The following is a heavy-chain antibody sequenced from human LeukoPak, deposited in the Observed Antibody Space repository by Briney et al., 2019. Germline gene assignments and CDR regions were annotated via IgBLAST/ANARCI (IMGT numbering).Heavy chain of an antibody. J-gene: IGHJ5*02. CDR2: IYYSGST. D-gene: IGHD2-15*01. V-gene: IGHV4-59*01. Sequence: SETLSLTCSVSGGSIGSYYWSWIRQPPGKGLEWIGSIYYSGSTYYNPSLKSRVTISVDTSKNQFSLKLSSVTAADTAVYYCARDPGVGFDPWGQGTLVTVSS. CDR1: GGSIGSYY. CDR3: ARDPGVGFDP.